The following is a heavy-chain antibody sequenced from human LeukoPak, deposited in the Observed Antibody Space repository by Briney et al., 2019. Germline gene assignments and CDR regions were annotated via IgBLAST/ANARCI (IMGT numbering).Heavy chain of an antibody. V-gene: IGHV3-23*01. Sequence: PGGSLRLSCAASGFTFNNYAMTWVRQAPGKGLEWVSSISASGVMTYYADSVKGLFTVSRDNSKNNLYLQMSRLTAADTAVYYCAKDRSIGTYYTFDHWGQGTLVTVSS. J-gene: IGHJ4*02. CDR3: AKDRSIGTYYTFDH. D-gene: IGHD1-26*01. CDR2: ISASGVMT. CDR1: GFTFNNYA.